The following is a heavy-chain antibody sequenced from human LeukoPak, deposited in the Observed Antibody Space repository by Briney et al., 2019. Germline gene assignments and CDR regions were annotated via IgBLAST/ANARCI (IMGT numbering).Heavy chain of an antibody. D-gene: IGHD1-26*01. CDR2: ISNSGSTI. J-gene: IGHJ4*02. CDR3: ARARGSYSFDY. CDR1: GFTFSDYY. V-gene: IGHV3-11*01. Sequence: GGFLRLSCAASGFTFSDYYMSWIRQAPGRGLECVSYISNSGSTIYYADSVKGRFTISRDNAKNSLYLQMNSLRAEDTAEYYCARARGSYSFDYWGQGTLVTVSS.